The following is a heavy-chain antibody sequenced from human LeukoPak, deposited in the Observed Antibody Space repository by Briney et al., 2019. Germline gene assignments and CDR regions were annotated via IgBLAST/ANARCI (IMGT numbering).Heavy chain of an antibody. CDR2: ISSSGSTI. D-gene: IGHD3-22*01. J-gene: IGHJ4*02. Sequence: GSLRLSCSASRFTLSSYEMNWVRQAPGKGLEWVSYISSSGSTIYYADSVKGRFTISRDNAKNSLYLQMNSLRAEDTAVYYCASGLEMYYDSSGYPRGGYWGQGTLVTVSS. V-gene: IGHV3-48*03. CDR3: ASGLEMYYDSSGYPRGGY. CDR1: RFTLSSYE.